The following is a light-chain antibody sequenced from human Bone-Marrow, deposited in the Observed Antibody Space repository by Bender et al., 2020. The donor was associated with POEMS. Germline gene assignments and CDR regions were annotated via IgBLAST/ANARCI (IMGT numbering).Light chain of an antibody. CDR2: EVT. CDR1: SSDVENYNV. Sequence: QSALTQPASVSGSPGQSITISCTGTSSDVENYNVVSWYQQHPGKAPKLMIFEVTKRPSGVSHRFAGSESGYTASLTISGLQTEDEADYYCCSYAAGSAYVFGTGTKVTVL. J-gene: IGLJ1*01. V-gene: IGLV2-23*02. CDR3: CSYAAGSAYV.